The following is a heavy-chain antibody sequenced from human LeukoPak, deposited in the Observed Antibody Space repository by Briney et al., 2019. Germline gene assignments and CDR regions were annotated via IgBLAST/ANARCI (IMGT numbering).Heavy chain of an antibody. CDR1: GYTFSGFY. CDR2: IKVSGGRT. V-gene: IGHV1-46*01. CDR3: SREPPASNYFDN. Sequence: ASVNVSCTASGYTFSGFYIDWVRQAPGQGLEWVGVIKVSGGRTDKAHKFQGRVTVTRDRPTSTFSIELNHRPSRARPGYYFSREPPASNYFDNWGERTLVTVSS. J-gene: IGHJ4*02.